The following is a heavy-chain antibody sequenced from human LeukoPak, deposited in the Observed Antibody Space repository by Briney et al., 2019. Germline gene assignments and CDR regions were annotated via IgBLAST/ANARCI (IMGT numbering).Heavy chain of an antibody. CDR1: GVSFSGYY. J-gene: IGHJ4*02. CDR2: INHSGST. D-gene: IGHD6-13*01. V-gene: IGHV4-34*01. CDR3: ARLAAADKDY. Sequence: SETLSLTCAVYGVSFSGYYWSWIRQPPGKGLEWIGEINHSGSTNYNPSLKSRVTISVDTSKNQFSLKLSSVTAADTAVYYCARLAAADKDYWGQGTLVTVSS.